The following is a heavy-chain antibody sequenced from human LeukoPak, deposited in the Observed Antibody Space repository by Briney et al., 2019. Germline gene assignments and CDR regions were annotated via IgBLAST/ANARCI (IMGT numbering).Heavy chain of an antibody. V-gene: IGHV1-2*02. J-gene: IGHJ4*02. D-gene: IGHD3-10*01. CDR3: ARLLVYNSGGEAFDY. CDR1: GYTFTGYY. Sequence: GASVKVSCKASGYTFTGYYMHWVRQAPGQGLEWIGWINPNSGGTNYAQKFQGRVTMTRDTSISTAYMELSRLRSDDTAVYYCARLLVYNSGGEAFDYWGPGTLVTVSS. CDR2: INPNSGGT.